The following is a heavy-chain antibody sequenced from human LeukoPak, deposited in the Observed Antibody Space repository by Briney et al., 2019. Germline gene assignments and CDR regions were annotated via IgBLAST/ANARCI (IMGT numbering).Heavy chain of an antibody. Sequence: GGSLRLSCAASGFTFSSYYMNWVRQAPGKGLEWVSSISSSSNYIYYADSVKGRFTISRGNAKNSVYLQMNSLRAEDTAVYYCARDPDYDFWSGFRIQVSMDVWGKGTTVTVSS. J-gene: IGHJ6*03. CDR2: ISSSSNYI. CDR1: GFTFSSYY. V-gene: IGHV3-21*01. D-gene: IGHD3-3*01. CDR3: ARDPDYDFWSGFRIQVSMDV.